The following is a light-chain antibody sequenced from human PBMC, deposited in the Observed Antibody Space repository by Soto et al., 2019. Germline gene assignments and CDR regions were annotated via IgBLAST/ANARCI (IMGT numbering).Light chain of an antibody. Sequence: AIQVTQSPSSLSASVGDRVTITCRALQDHQGALAWYQHKPGKAPKLLLYDVSTLENEVTSRFSGSSSGTQFTLTISRLQPEDFGTYYCQQFNSYPITFGNGTRQEIK. J-gene: IGKJ5*01. CDR1: QDHQGA. CDR3: QQFNSYPIT. CDR2: DVS. V-gene: IGKV1-13*02.